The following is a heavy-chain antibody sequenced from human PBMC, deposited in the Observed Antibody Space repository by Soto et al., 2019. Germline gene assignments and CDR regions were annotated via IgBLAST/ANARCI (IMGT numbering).Heavy chain of an antibody. V-gene: IGHV3-48*01. J-gene: IGHJ4*02. CDR1: GFTFSSYS. CDR3: ASELRFLEWQAPDY. Sequence: EVQLVESGGGLVQPGGSLRLSCAASGFTFSSYSMNWVRQAPGKGLEWVSYISSSSSTIYYADSVKGRFTISRDNAKNSLYLQMTSLRAEDTAVYYCASELRFLEWQAPDYWGQGTLVTVSS. D-gene: IGHD3-3*01. CDR2: ISSSSSTI.